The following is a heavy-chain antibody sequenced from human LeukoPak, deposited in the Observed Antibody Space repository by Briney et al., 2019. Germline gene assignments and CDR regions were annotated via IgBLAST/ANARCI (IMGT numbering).Heavy chain of an antibody. D-gene: IGHD3-22*01. CDR3: ARKYYYDSSGYLRPDYYYYYGMDV. Sequence: GGSLRLSCAASGFTFSSYSMNWVRQAPGKGLEWVSSISSSSSYIYYADSVKGRFTISRDNAKNSLYLQMNSLRAEDTAVYYCARKYYYDSSGYLRPDYYYYYGMDVWGQGTTVTVSS. CDR2: ISSSSSYI. CDR1: GFTFSSYS. V-gene: IGHV3-21*01. J-gene: IGHJ6*02.